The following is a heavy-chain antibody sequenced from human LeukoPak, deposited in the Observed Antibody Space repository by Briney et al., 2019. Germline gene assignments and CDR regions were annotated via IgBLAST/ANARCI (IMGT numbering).Heavy chain of an antibody. CDR3: ARGLGGGNSVYFDL. CDR2: INHGGSA. Sequence: SETLSLTCAVYGGSFSGYYWSWIRQPPGKGLEWIGEINHGGSANYNPTLQSRVTISVDTSKNQFSLKLSSVTAADTAVYYCARGLGGGNSVYFDLWGRGTLVMVSS. V-gene: IGHV4-34*01. J-gene: IGHJ2*01. CDR1: GGSFSGYY. D-gene: IGHD4-23*01.